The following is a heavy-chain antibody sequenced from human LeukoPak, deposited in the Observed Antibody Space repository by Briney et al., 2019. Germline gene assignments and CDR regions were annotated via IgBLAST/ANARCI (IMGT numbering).Heavy chain of an antibody. V-gene: IGHV3-48*03. CDR1: GFTFSSYE. CDR3: ARDSGYSSSWYGYYYGMDV. D-gene: IGHD6-13*01. Sequence: GGSLRLSCAASGFTFSSYEMNWVRQAPGKGLEWASYISSSGSTIYYADSVRGRFTISRDNAKNSLYLQMNGLRAEDTAVYYCARDSGYSSSWYGYYYGMDVWGQGTTVTVSS. J-gene: IGHJ6*02. CDR2: ISSSGSTI.